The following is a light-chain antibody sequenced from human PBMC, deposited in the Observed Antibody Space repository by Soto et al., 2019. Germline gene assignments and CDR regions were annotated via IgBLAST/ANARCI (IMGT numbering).Light chain of an antibody. V-gene: IGKV1-27*01. CDR3: QMYNSASFT. J-gene: IGKJ1*01. CDR1: QGISDY. CDR2: SAS. Sequence: DIQMTQSPSSLSASVGDRVTITVRASQGISDYVAWYQQKPGKVPKLLIYSASTLPSGVPSRFSGSVSGTDFPLTISALHPEDVVTSYCQMYNSASFTFGEGTKVEIK.